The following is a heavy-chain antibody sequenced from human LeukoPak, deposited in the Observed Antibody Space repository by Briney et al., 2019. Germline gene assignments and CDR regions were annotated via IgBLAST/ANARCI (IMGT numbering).Heavy chain of an antibody. CDR2: INHSGST. V-gene: IGHV4-34*01. CDR1: GGSFSGYY. Sequence: SETLSLTCAVYGGSFSGYYWSWIRQPPGKGLEWIGEINHSGSTNYNPSLKSRVTISVDTSKNQFSLKLSSVTAADTAVYYCAGLVGRYSSGLYYYYFDYWGQGTLVTVSS. D-gene: IGHD3-22*01. J-gene: IGHJ4*02. CDR3: AGLVGRYSSGLYYYYFDY.